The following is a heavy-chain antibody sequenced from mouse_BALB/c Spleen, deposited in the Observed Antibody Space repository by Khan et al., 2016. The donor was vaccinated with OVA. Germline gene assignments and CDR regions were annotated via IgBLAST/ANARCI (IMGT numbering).Heavy chain of an antibody. D-gene: IGHD3-2*02. J-gene: IGHJ2*01. CDR3: GREEALYYFDY. CDR2: IYPGTDNT. Sequence: QVQLNESGAELVRPGASVKLSCKTSGYIFTSYWIHWVKQRSGQGLEWFARIYPGTDNTYYNEKLKDKVTLTADKSSSTVYMQLSSLKSEDSAVYCCGREEALYYFDYWGQCTTLTVSS. V-gene: IGHV1-76*01. CDR1: GYIFTSYW.